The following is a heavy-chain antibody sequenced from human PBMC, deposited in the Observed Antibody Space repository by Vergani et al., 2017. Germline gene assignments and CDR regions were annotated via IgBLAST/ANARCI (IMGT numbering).Heavy chain of an antibody. J-gene: IGHJ5*02. CDR3: ARTYGSGSYRRNNWFDP. CDR1: GFTFSSYW. D-gene: IGHD3-10*01. Sequence: VQLVESGGGVVQPGRSLRLSCAASGFTFSSYWMSWVRQAPGKGLEWVANIKQDGSEKYYVDSVKGRFTISRDNAKNSLYLQMNSLRAEDTAVYYCARTYGSGSYRRNNWFDPWGQGTLVTVSS. CDR2: IKQDGSEK. V-gene: IGHV3-7*01.